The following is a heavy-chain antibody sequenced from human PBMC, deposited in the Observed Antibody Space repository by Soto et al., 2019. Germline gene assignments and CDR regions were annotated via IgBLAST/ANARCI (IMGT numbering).Heavy chain of an antibody. CDR1: GGSITTYY. CDR2: VYYSGST. CDR3: ATTILSSSWSTTFDY. Sequence: SETLSLTCTVSGGSITTYYWSWIRQPPGKGLEWIGYVYYSGSTTYSPSLKSRVTMSVDTSKNQFSLKLSSVTAADTAVYYCATTILSSSWSTTFDYWGQGALVTVSS. V-gene: IGHV4-59*01. J-gene: IGHJ4*02. D-gene: IGHD6-13*01.